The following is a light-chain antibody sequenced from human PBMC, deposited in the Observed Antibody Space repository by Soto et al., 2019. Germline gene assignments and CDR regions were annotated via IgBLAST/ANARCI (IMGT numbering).Light chain of an antibody. CDR3: LQYLSYPIT. CDR2: KAS. CDR1: QSLSSW. J-gene: IGKJ5*01. V-gene: IGKV1-5*03. Sequence: DIQMTQSPSTLSASVGDRVTMTCRASQSLSSWLAWYQQKPGKAPKSLIYKASSLESGVPSRFSGSGSGTEFTLTISSLQPDDFATYYCLQYLSYPITFGQGTRLEIK.